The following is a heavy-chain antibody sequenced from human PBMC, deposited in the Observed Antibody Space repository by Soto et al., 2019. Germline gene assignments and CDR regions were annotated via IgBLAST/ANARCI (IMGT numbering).Heavy chain of an antibody. Sequence: GASVKVSCKASGGTFSSYAISWVRQAPGQGLEWMGGIIPIFGTANYAQKFQGRVTITADESTSTAYMELSSLRSEDTAVYYCARDQGVVGATGYYYYYGMDVWGQGTTVTVS. CDR3: ARDQGVVGATGYYYYYGMDV. CDR2: IIPIFGTA. CDR1: GGTFSSYA. V-gene: IGHV1-69*13. D-gene: IGHD1-26*01. J-gene: IGHJ6*02.